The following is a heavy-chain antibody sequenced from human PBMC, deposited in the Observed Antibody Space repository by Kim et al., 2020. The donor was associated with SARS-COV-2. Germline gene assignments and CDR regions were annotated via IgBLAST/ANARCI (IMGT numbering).Heavy chain of an antibody. D-gene: IGHD3-16*02. Sequence: GGSLRLSCAASGFTFSSYAMSWVRQAPGKGLEWVSAISGSGGSTYYADSVKGRFTISRDNSKNTLYLQMNSLRAEDTAVYYCAKDQAGLGDYVWGSYRSRYYYYGMDVWGQGTTVTVSS. CDR1: GFTFSSYA. CDR2: ISGSGGST. V-gene: IGHV3-23*01. CDR3: AKDQAGLGDYVWGSYRSRYYYYGMDV. J-gene: IGHJ6*02.